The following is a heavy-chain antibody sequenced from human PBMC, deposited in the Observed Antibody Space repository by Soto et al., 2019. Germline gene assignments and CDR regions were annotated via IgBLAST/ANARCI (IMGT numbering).Heavy chain of an antibody. CDR1: GFTFSSYS. D-gene: IGHD2-2*01. J-gene: IGHJ5*02. V-gene: IGHV3-21*01. CDR3: ARGPRGCITTSCENWFDP. CDR2: ISSSSSYI. Sequence: PGGSLRLSCAASGFTFSSYSMNWVRQAPGKGLEWVSSISSSSSYIYYADSVKGRFTVSRDNAKNSMYLQMNSLRAEDTAVYYCARGPRGCITTSCENWFDPWGQGTLVIVSS.